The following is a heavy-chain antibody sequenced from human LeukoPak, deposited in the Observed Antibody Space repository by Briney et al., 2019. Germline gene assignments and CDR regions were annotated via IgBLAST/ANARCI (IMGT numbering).Heavy chain of an antibody. CDR2: INASGGST. D-gene: IGHD2-15*01. CDR1: GYTFTSYY. Sequence: EASVKVSCKTSGYTFTSYYMHWVRQAPGQRLEWMGIINASGGSTSYAQKFQGRVTMTRDTSTSTVYMELSSLRSEDTAVYYCAREDIVGYFTQKKYFQHRGQGTLVTVSS. CDR3: AREDIVGYFTQKKYFQH. J-gene: IGHJ1*01. V-gene: IGHV1-46*01.